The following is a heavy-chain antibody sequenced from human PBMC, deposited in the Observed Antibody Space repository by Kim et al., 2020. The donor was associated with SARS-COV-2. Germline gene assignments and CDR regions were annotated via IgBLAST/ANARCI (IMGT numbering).Heavy chain of an antibody. CDR1: GLTVNSVS. Sequence: GGSLRLSCEVSGLTVNSVSMTWVRQRPGKGLEWVSLIYSDGETFPAESVKGRFTISRDNSENRLYLQMDSVRVEDTARYYCSRGVGDYWGQGTQVTVSS. CDR2: IYSDGET. CDR3: SRGVGDY. V-gene: IGHV3-53*01. D-gene: IGHD3-16*01. J-gene: IGHJ4*02.